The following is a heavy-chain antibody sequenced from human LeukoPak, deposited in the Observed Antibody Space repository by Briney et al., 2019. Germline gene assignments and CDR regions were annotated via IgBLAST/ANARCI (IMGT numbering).Heavy chain of an antibody. CDR3: AREATTRFYFDF. J-gene: IGHJ4*02. CDR1: GASISGSY. Sequence: SETLSLTCSVSGASISGSYWSWIRQPPGKGLEWIGYIYNSGSTNYNPSLKSRVTISVDMSKNQFSLKLSSVTAADTAVYYCAREATTRFYFDFWGQGTLVTVSS. V-gene: IGHV4-59*01. CDR2: IYNSGST. D-gene: IGHD1-26*01.